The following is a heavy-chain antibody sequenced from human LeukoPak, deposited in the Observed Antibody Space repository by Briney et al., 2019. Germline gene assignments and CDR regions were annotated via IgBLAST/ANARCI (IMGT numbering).Heavy chain of an antibody. J-gene: IGHJ5*02. CDR1: GGSISSGHW. D-gene: IGHD3-16*01. V-gene: IGHV4-4*02. CDR3: ARRARLAGGSWFDP. Sequence: PSGTLSLTCAASGGSISSGHWCSWVRQSPGKGLEWIGEIYDTGSTNYSPSLKGRVTIALDKSKNQFSLELSSVTAADTAVYYCARRARLAGGSWFDPWGQGTLVTVSS. CDR2: IYDTGST.